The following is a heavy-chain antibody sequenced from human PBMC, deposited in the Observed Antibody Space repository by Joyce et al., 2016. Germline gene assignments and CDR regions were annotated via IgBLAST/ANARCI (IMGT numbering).Heavy chain of an antibody. CDR3: ARDFTVTTKRAFDQ. J-gene: IGHJ4*02. CDR1: GFPIRSGYY. D-gene: IGHD4-17*01. Sequence: QVQLQESGPGLVKPSETLSLTCAVSGFPIRSGYYWGWIRQPPGEGLEWIGSRYHSGNSYYNPSLKSRVAISTDTSKNQFSLKLSSVTAADTAVYYCARDFTVTTKRAFDQWGQGTLVTVSS. CDR2: RYHSGNS. V-gene: IGHV4-38-2*02.